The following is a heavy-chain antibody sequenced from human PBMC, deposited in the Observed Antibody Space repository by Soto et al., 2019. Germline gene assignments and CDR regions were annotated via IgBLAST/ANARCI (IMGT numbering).Heavy chain of an antibody. CDR1: GGSISSSSYY. V-gene: IGHV4-39*01. CDR3: VRHGYCAGGSCYRGAFDI. D-gene: IGHD2-15*01. CDR2: VYYSGTT. Sequence: SESLSLTCTVSGGSISSSSYYWGWIRQPPGNGLEWVGTVYYSGTTYYNPSLKSRVTMSIDTSKNQFSLKLTSVTAADTAVYYCVRHGYCAGGSCYRGAFDIWGQGTMVPVSS. J-gene: IGHJ3*02.